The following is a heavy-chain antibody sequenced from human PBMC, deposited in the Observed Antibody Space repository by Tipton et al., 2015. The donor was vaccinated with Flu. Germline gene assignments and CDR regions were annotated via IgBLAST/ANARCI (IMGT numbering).Heavy chain of an antibody. Sequence: TLSLTCTVSGGSISSSSYYWGWIRQPPGKGLEWIGSIYHSGSTYYNPSLKSRVTTSVDTSKNQFSLKLSSVTAADTAVYYCARSIAVSMDVWGQGTTVTVSS. CDR2: IYHSGST. CDR3: ARSIAVSMDV. CDR1: GGSISSSSYY. J-gene: IGHJ6*02. D-gene: IGHD6-19*01. V-gene: IGHV4-39*07.